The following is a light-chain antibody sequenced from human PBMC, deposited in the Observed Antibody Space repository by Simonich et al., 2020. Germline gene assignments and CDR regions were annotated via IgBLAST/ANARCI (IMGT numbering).Light chain of an antibody. CDR2: WAS. J-gene: IGKJ2*01. V-gene: IGKV4-1*01. CDR1: QSVLYSSNNKNY. Sequence: DIVMTQSPDSLAVSLGERATINCKSSQSVLYSSNNKNYLALYQQKPGQPPKLLIYWASTRESGVPDRFSGSGSGTDFTLTISSLQAEDVAVYDCQQYYSTHPMYTFGQGTKLEIK. CDR3: QQYYSTHPMYT.